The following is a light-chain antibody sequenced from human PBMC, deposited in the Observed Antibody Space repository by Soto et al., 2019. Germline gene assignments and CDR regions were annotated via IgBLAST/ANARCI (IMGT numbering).Light chain of an antibody. CDR2: RAS. J-gene: IGKJ4*01. CDR3: QQYKSYPLT. Sequence: DIQMTQSPSTLSASVGDRVTITCRASQSVSSWLAWYQQTPGKAPKLLIYRASSLDTGVPSRFGGSGSGTEFTLTISSLQPADFGTYYCQQYKSYPLTFGGGTKVDIK. CDR1: QSVSSW. V-gene: IGKV1-5*03.